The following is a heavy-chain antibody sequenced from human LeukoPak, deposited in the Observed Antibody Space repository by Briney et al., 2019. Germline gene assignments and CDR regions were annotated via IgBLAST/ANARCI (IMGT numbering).Heavy chain of an antibody. D-gene: IGHD2-2*01. CDR3: TRDIVVVPAARERLYYYYYMDV. J-gene: IGHJ6*03. V-gene: IGHV3-49*04. CDR1: GFTVSSNY. CDR2: IRSKAYGGTT. Sequence: PGGSLRLSCAASGFTVSSNYMSWVRQAPGKGLEWVGFIRSKAYGGTTEYAASVKGRFTISRDDSKSIAYLQMNSLKTEDTAVYYCTRDIVVVPAARERLYYYYYMDVWGKGTTVTISS.